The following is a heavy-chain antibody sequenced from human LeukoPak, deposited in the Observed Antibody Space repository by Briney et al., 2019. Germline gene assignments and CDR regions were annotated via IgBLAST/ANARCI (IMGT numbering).Heavy chain of an antibody. CDR2: IYSGGGT. D-gene: IGHD3-3*01. V-gene: IGHV3-53*05. Sequence: GGSLRLSCAVSGITVSDNYMSWVRQAPGKGLERVSIIYSGGGTVYAVSVKGRFTISRDNSKNSLYLQMNSLRTEDTALYYCAKDWVGAYYDFWSGPILDYWGQGTLVTVSS. J-gene: IGHJ4*02. CDR3: AKDWVGAYYDFWSGPILDY. CDR1: GITVSDNY.